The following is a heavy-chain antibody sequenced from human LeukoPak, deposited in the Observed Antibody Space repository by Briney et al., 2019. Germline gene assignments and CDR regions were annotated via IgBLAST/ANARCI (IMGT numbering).Heavy chain of an antibody. Sequence: GRSLRLSCTASGFTFGDYAMSWVRQAPGKGLEWVRFIRSKAYGGTTEYAASVKGRFTISRDDSKSIAYLQLNSLKTADTAVYYCTRRIVVVPLDDYWGQGTLVTVSS. CDR2: IRSKAYGGTT. V-gene: IGHV3-49*04. CDR3: TRRIVVVPLDDY. CDR1: GFTFGDYA. J-gene: IGHJ4*02. D-gene: IGHD3-22*01.